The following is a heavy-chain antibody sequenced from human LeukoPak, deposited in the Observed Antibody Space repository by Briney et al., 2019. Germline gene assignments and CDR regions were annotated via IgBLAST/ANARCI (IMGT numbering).Heavy chain of an antibody. CDR2: TSPKGAGT. CDR3: ARDNYGTLDY. J-gene: IGHJ4*02. Sequence: ASVKVSCKVSGYTFTDYYIHWVPQAPGQGLEWMGWTSPKGAGTMSAQKFQGRITMTGDTSIRTVYMELDRLTFDDTAVYYCARDNYGTLDYWGQGTLVTVSS. V-gene: IGHV1-2*02. D-gene: IGHD4-17*01. CDR1: GYTFTDYY.